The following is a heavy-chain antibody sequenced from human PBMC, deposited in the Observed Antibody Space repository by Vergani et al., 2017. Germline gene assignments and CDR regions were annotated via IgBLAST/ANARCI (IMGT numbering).Heavy chain of an antibody. D-gene: IGHD3-10*01. Sequence: QVQLQQWGAGLLKPSETLSLTCAVYGGSFSGYYWSWIRQPPGKGLEWTGEINHSGSTNYNPSLKSRVTISVDTSKNQFSLKLSSVTAADTAVYYCARGGWFGELLQPYYFDYWGQGTLVTVSS. CDR2: INHSGST. J-gene: IGHJ4*02. CDR3: ARGGWFGELLQPYYFDY. CDR1: GGSFSGYY. V-gene: IGHV4-34*01.